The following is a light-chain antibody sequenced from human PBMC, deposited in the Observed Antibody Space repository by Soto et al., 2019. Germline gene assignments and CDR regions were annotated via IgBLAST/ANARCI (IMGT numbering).Light chain of an antibody. Sequence: DIQMTQSQSSLSASVGDRVTITCRASQSISSWLAWYQQKPGKAPKLLIYAASTLQSGVPSRFSGSGSGTDFTLSLNSLQPEDFATYYCQQGYSNPWTFGQGTKVDIK. CDR1: QSISSW. J-gene: IGKJ1*01. CDR3: QQGYSNPWT. CDR2: AAS. V-gene: IGKV1-39*01.